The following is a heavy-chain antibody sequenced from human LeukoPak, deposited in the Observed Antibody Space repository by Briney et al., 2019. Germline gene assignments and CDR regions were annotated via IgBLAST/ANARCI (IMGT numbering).Heavy chain of an antibody. D-gene: IGHD3-3*01. CDR2: ISSSGSTI. J-gene: IGHJ4*02. CDR1: GFTFSSYS. V-gene: IGHV3-48*01. CDR3: ARVELLFGVATPDY. Sequence: GGSLRLSCAASGFTFSSYSMNWVRQAPGKGLEWVSYISSSGSTIYYADSVKGRFTISRDNAKNSLYLQMNSLRAEDTAVYYCARVELLFGVATPDYWGQGTLVTVSS.